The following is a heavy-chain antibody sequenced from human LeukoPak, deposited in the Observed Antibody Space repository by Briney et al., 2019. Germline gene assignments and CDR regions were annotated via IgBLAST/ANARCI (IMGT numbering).Heavy chain of an antibody. J-gene: IGHJ4*02. CDR2: IYHSGST. Sequence: SETLSLTCTVSGYSISSGYYWGWIRQPPGKGLEWIGSIYHSGSTYYNPSLKSRVTISVDTSKNQFSLKLSSVTAADTAVYYCATVQIMITFGGVIDDFDYWGQGTLATVSS. CDR1: GYSISSGYY. CDR3: ATVQIMITFGGVIDDFDY. D-gene: IGHD3-16*02. V-gene: IGHV4-38-2*02.